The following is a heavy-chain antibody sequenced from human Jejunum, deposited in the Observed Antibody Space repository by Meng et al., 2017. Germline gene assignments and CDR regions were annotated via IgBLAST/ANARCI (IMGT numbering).Heavy chain of an antibody. CDR3: ARGGFFEAAAANLIDS. V-gene: IGHV4-61*01. D-gene: IGHD6-13*01. CDR1: RGSVSHCNYH. Sequence: QGQRQESDPGLVMPSETLSLTCTVSRGSVSHCNYHLSWIRQPPVKGLEWLGYIYYSGSTNYNPSLKSRVTISVDTSKNQFSLKLSSVTAADTAVYYCARGGFFEAAAANLIDSWGQGTLVTVSS. J-gene: IGHJ4*02. CDR2: IYYSGST.